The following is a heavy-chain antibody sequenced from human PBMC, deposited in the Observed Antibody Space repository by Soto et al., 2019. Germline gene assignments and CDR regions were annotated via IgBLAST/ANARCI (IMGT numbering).Heavy chain of an antibody. Sequence: EVQLLESGGGLVQPGGSLRLSCAASGFTFSSYAMSWVRQAPGKGLEWVSGISGSGGLTYYADSLTGRFTISRDNSKNTLYLLMNSLSAEDTAVYYCAKERGGSSWYALDYWGQGTLVTVSS. V-gene: IGHV3-23*01. D-gene: IGHD6-13*01. J-gene: IGHJ4*02. CDR2: ISGSGGLT. CDR3: AKERGGSSWYALDY. CDR1: GFTFSSYA.